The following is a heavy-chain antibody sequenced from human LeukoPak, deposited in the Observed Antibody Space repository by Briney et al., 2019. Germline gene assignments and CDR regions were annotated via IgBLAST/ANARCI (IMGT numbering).Heavy chain of an antibody. CDR2: IWYDGSNK. CDR1: GFTFSSYG. D-gene: IGHD6-13*01. J-gene: IGHJ6*02. V-gene: IGHV3-33*01. Sequence: GGSLRLSCAASGFTFSSYGMHWVRQAPGKGLEWVAVIWYDGSNKYYADSVKGRFTISRDNSKNTLYLQMNSLRAEDTAVYYCARDQGSSSWYYYYGMDVWGQGTTVTVSS. CDR3: ARDQGSSSWYYYYGMDV.